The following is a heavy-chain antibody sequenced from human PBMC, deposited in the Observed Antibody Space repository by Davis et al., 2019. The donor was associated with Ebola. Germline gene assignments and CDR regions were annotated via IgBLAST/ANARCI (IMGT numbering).Heavy chain of an antibody. J-gene: IGHJ5*02. CDR1: GYSFPTYW. V-gene: IGHV5-51*01. CDR3: ARHPQQLGFDP. Sequence: GESLKTSCKGSGYSFPTYWLAWVRQMPGKGLEWMGIIYPGDSDTRYSPSFQGQVTLSADKSISTAYLQWSSLKASDTAMYYCARHPQQLGFDPWGQGTLVTVSS. CDR2: IYPGDSDT. D-gene: IGHD6-6*01.